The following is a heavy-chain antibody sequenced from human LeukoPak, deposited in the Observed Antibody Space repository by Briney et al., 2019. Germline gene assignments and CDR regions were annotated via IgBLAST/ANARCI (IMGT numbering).Heavy chain of an antibody. CDR2: IIDSGNT. CDR3: ARDLFSGWYYYDSSGYQYFDY. Sequence: SETLSLTCAVYGGSFSGYYWSWIRQPPGKGLEWIGEIIDSGNTNYNPSLESRVTLSVDTSKNQFSLKLTSVTAADAAIYYCARDLFSGWYYYDSSGYQYFDYWGQGTLVTVSS. D-gene: IGHD3-22*01. CDR1: GGSFSGYY. J-gene: IGHJ4*02. V-gene: IGHV4-34*12.